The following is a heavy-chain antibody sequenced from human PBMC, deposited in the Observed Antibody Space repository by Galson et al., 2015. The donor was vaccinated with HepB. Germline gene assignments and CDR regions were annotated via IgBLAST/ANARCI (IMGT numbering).Heavy chain of an antibody. J-gene: IGHJ6*03. CDR2: IYTSGST. Sequence: CTVSGGSISSGSYYWSWIRQPAGKGLEWIGRIYTSGSTNYNPSLKSRVTMSVDTSKNQFSLKLSSVTAADTAVYYCARDLYSNYDVRSYYYYYMDVWGKGTTVTVSS. D-gene: IGHD4-11*01. V-gene: IGHV4-61*02. CDR1: GGSISSGSYY. CDR3: ARDLYSNYDVRSYYYYYMDV.